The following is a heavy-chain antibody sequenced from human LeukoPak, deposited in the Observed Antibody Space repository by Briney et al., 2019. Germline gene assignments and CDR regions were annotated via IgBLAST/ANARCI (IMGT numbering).Heavy chain of an antibody. CDR3: ARADYYDSRGYTLLGDY. CDR1: GYTFSNYG. D-gene: IGHD3-22*01. J-gene: IGHJ4*02. Sequence: ASVKVSCKASGYTFSNYGISWLRQAPGQGPEWMAWISGYNGNTNYAQKVQGRVTVTTDTSTNTAFLELRSLRSDDTAIYYCARADYYDSRGYTLLGDYWGQGTLVTVSS. V-gene: IGHV1-18*01. CDR2: ISGYNGNT.